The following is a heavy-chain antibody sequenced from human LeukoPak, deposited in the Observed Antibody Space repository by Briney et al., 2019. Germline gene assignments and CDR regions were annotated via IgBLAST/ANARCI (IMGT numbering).Heavy chain of an antibody. J-gene: IGHJ4*02. CDR2: ISGSGGST. CDR1: GYTFSSYG. CDR3: AKDLLGYGDY. D-gene: IGHD3-16*01. Sequence: GGSLRLSCAASGYTFSSYGMSWVRQAPGKGLEWVSAISGSGGSTYYADSVKGRFTISRDNSKNTLYLQMNSLRAEDTAVYYCAKDLLGYGDYWGQGTLVTVSS. V-gene: IGHV3-23*01.